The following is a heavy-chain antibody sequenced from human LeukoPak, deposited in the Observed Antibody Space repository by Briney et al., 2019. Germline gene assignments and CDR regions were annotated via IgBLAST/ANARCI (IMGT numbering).Heavy chain of an antibody. V-gene: IGHV4-4*07. CDR2: VYSSGIT. CDR1: GVSISSHY. D-gene: IGHD3-10*01. CDR3: ARGLGLLWFGEGSGYYMDV. Sequence: PSETLSLTCNVSGVSISSHYWTWIRQPAGKGLEWIGRVYSSGITAYNPSLQSRVTISVDTSKNQFSLKLSSVTAADTAVYYCARGLGLLWFGEGSGYYMDVWGKGTTVTVSS. J-gene: IGHJ6*03.